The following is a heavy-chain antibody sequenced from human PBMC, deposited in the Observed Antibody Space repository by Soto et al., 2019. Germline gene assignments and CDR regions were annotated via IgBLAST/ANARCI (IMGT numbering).Heavy chain of an antibody. CDR2: IYYSGST. J-gene: IGHJ4*02. D-gene: IGHD6-19*01. CDR1: GGSISSYY. CDR3: ARREAVAGKAFFDY. Sequence: SETLSLTCTVSGGSISSYYWSWIRQPPGKGLEWIGYIYYSGSTNYNPSLKSRVTISVDTSKNQFSLKLSSVTAADTAVYYCARREAVAGKAFFDYWGQGTLVTVSS. V-gene: IGHV4-59*08.